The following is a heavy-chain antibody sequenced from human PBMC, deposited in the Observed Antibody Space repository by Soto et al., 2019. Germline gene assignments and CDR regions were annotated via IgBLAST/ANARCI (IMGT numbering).Heavy chain of an antibody. J-gene: IGHJ5*02. V-gene: IGHV4-34*01. D-gene: IGHD5-12*01. CDR2: IDHIGIT. CDR3: ARGKGYSGYDYFDP. CDR1: GGSFSDYY. Sequence: TSETLSLTCAVYGGSFSDYYWSWIRQSPKKGLEWIGEIDHIGITNYNPSLKSRVAMSIDTSKNQFSLKLTSVTAADTAVYYCARGKGYSGYDYFDPWGQGTLVTVSS.